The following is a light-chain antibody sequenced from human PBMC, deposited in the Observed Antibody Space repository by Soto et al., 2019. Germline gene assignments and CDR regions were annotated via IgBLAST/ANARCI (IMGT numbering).Light chain of an antibody. Sequence: DIQMTQSPSTLSASVGDRVSITCRASQNIDKWLAWYQQKPQKAPKLLIFDASTLESGVPSRFSGSGSGTEFTLTISSLQPDDFATYYCQQYNTYQGTFGPGTKVDI. CDR2: DAS. J-gene: IGKJ1*01. CDR1: QNIDKW. V-gene: IGKV1-5*01. CDR3: QQYNTYQGT.